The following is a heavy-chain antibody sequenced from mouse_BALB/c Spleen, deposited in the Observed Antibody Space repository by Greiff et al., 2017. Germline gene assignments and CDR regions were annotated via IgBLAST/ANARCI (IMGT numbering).Heavy chain of an antibody. CDR2: IDPANGNT. CDR3: ARNHYGSSREGAMDY. Sequence: EVQLQQSGAELVKPGASVKLSCTASGFNIKDTYMHWVKQRPEQGLEWIGRIDPANGNTKYDPKFQGKATITADTSSNTAYLQLSSLTSEDTAVYYCARNHYGSSREGAMDYWGQGTSVTVSS. J-gene: IGHJ4*01. D-gene: IGHD1-1*01. CDR1: GFNIKDTY. V-gene: IGHV14-3*02.